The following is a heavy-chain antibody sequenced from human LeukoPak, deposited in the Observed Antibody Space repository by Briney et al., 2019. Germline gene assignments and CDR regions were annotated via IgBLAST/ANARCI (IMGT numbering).Heavy chain of an antibody. J-gene: IGHJ4*02. V-gene: IGHV3-43*02. CDR1: GFHFRDFS. CDR3: AKGNNSLSFNFDY. D-gene: IGHD2/OR15-2a*01. Sequence: GGSLRLSCAASGFHFRDFSMHWVRQVPGKGLEWVSLVSGDGDTTHYADSVKGRFTISRNNNKNSLFLQMNSLRVEDTAFYYCAKGNNSLSFNFDYWGQGALVTVSS. CDR2: VSGDGDTT.